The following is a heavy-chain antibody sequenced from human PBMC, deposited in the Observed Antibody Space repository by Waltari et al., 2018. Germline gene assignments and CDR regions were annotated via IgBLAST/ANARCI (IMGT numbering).Heavy chain of an antibody. CDR2: VKGGGRT. Sequence: QLQLQESGTGLVNPSETLSLTCAVTGNSMSSAYWWRWVRQPPGKGLEWIGQVKGGGRTNSNPSFASRVTVALDTYNKQFSLTVPSATAADTAVYYCARDRGRGLYLDSWGPGLLVTFSP. CDR3: ARDRGRGLYLDS. V-gene: IGHV4-4*02. D-gene: IGHD2-15*01. J-gene: IGHJ4*02. CDR1: GNSMSSAYW.